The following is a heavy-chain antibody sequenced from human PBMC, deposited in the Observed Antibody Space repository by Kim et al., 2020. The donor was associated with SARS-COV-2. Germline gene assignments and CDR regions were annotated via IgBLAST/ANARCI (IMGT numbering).Heavy chain of an antibody. CDR2: ISGSGGST. Sequence: GGSLRLSCAASGFTFSSYAMSWVRQAPGKGLEWVSAISGSGGSTYYADSVKGRFTISRDNSKNTLYLQMNSLRAEDTAVYYCAATRGYSGYVSDYWGQGTLVTVSS. J-gene: IGHJ4*02. CDR3: AATRGYSGYVSDY. CDR1: GFTFSSYA. V-gene: IGHV3-23*01. D-gene: IGHD5-12*01.